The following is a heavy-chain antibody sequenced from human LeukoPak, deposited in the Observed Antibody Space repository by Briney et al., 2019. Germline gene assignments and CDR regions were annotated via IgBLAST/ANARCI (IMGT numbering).Heavy chain of an antibody. CDR3: ASRRELTGEPY. J-gene: IGHJ4*02. Sequence: QPGGSLRLSCAASGFTFSSYAMSWVRQAPGKGLGWVSTISGSGGGTYYADSVKGRFTISRDNSKNTLYLQMNSLRAEDTAVYYCASRRELTGEPYWGQGTLVSVSS. V-gene: IGHV3-23*01. CDR2: ISGSGGGT. D-gene: IGHD3-10*01. CDR1: GFTFSSYA.